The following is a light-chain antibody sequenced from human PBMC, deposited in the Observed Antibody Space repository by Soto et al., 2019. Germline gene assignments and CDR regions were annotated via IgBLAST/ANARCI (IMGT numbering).Light chain of an antibody. J-gene: IGKJ5*01. V-gene: IGKV3-20*01. Sequence: LTQCPGTLSRSPGERATLYSRASQTVSSVHLAWYQQKPGQAPRLFIYGASSRATGIPDMCGGGGSGEGFTVTTSILEPEDDAVYLCQRYGSSVTFGQGTRLEIK. CDR3: QRYGSSVT. CDR2: GAS. CDR1: QTVSSVH.